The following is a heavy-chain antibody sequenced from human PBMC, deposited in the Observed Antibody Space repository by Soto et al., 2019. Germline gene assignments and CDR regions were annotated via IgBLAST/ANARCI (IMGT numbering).Heavy chain of an antibody. CDR1: GGSISSGGYS. Sequence: SETLSLTCTVSGGSISSGGYSWSWIRQHPGKGLEWIGYIYYSGSTYYNPSLKSRVTISVDTSKNQFSLKLSSGTAADTAVYYCASQGLELAEFDYWGQGTLVTVSS. V-gene: IGHV4-31*03. CDR2: IYYSGST. CDR3: ASQGLELAEFDY. J-gene: IGHJ4*02. D-gene: IGHD1-7*01.